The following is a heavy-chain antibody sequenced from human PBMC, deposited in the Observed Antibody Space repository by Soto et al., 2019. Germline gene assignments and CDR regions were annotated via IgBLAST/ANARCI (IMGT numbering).Heavy chain of an antibody. CDR3: ARRDTAMVNRYYYYYGMDV. V-gene: IGHV3-30-3*01. Sequence: QPGGSLRLSCAASGFTFSSYAIHWVRQAPGKGLEWVAVISYDGSNKYYADSVKGRFTISRDNSKNTLYLQMNSLRAEDTAVYYCARRDTAMVNRYYYYYGMDVWGQGTTVTVSS. J-gene: IGHJ6*02. CDR1: GFTFSSYA. D-gene: IGHD5-18*01. CDR2: ISYDGSNK.